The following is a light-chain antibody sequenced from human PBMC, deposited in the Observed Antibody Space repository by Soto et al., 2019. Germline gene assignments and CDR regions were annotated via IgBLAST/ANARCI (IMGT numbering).Light chain of an antibody. CDR3: QQRSNWPPWT. J-gene: IGKJ1*01. Sequence: DIVLTQSPATLYLSPGERASLSCRAGQSVRSYLAWYQQKPGQAPRLLIYDASNRATGIPARFSGSGSGTDFTLTISSLEPEDFAVYYCQQRSNWPPWTFGQGTKV. CDR2: DAS. V-gene: IGKV3-11*01. CDR1: QSVRSY.